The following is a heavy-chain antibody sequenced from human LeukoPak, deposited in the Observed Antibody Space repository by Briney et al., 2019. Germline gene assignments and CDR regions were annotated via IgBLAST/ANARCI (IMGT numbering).Heavy chain of an antibody. D-gene: IGHD3-10*01. Sequence: PSETLSLTCTVSGGSISSGNYYWSWLRQPAGKGLELIGHISTSGSTNYNPALKSLPTRSVDTSKNQFSLKLSSVTAADTAVYYCARVYYGSGSYLFDYWGQGTLVTVSS. CDR1: GGSISSGNYY. J-gene: IGHJ4*01. CDR3: ARVYYGSGSYLFDY. CDR2: ISTSGST. V-gene: IGHV4-61*09.